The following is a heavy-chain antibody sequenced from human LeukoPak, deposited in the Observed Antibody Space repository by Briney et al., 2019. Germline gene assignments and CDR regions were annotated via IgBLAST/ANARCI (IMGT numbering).Heavy chain of an antibody. Sequence: GGSLRLSCAASGFTFSSYNMHWVRQATGTGLEWVSAIGIAGAGDTYYPGSVKGRFTISRENAKNPLYLQMNSLRAGDTAVYYCARGGDWLHDAFDIWGQGTMVTVSS. CDR1: GFTFSSYN. CDR2: IGIAGAGDT. D-gene: IGHD2-21*02. V-gene: IGHV3-13*01. CDR3: ARGGDWLHDAFDI. J-gene: IGHJ3*02.